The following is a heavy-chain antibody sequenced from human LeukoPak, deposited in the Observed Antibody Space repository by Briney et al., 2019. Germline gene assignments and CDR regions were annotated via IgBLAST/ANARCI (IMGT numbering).Heavy chain of an antibody. D-gene: IGHD4-23*01. CDR2: IYYSGST. V-gene: IGHV4-39*01. J-gene: IGHJ4*02. CDR1: GGSISSSSYY. Sequence: SETLSLTFTVSGGSISSSSYYWGWIRQPPGKGLEWIGSIYYSGSTYYNPSLKSRVTISVDTSKNQFSLKLSSVTAADTAVYYCARLDYGGNSHFDYWGQGTLVTVSS. CDR3: ARLDYGGNSHFDY.